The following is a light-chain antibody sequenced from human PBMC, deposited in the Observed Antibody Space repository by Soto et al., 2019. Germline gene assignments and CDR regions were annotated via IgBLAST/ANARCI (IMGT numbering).Light chain of an antibody. CDR3: TAWDDSLNGRL. Sequence: VLTQPPSASGTPGQRVTFSCSGSTSNIGSNAVNWYQQLPGTAPKLLIYSNDRRPSGVPDRFSGSKSGTSASLAISGLQSEDEADYYCTAWDDSLNGRLFGGGTQLTVL. CDR1: TSNIGSNA. V-gene: IGLV1-44*01. J-gene: IGLJ2*01. CDR2: SND.